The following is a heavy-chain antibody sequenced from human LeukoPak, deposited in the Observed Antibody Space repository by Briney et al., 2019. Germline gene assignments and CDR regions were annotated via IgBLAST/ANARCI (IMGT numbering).Heavy chain of an antibody. J-gene: IGHJ4*02. Sequence: SETLFLTCAVYGGSFSGYYWSWIRQPPGKGLEWIGEINHSGSTNYNPSLKSRVTISVDTSKNQFSLKLSSVTAADTAMYYCARGPARVGATPLDYWGQGTLVTVSS. CDR1: GGSFSGYY. D-gene: IGHD1-26*01. V-gene: IGHV4-34*01. CDR3: ARGPARVGATPLDY. CDR2: INHSGST.